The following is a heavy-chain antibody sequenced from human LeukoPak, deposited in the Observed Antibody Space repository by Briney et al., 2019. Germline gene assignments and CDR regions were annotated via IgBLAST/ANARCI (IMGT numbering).Heavy chain of an antibody. CDR1: GFTFSSYS. J-gene: IGHJ4*02. CDR3: ARADGSGSYDY. CDR2: ISSSSSTI. Sequence: GGSLRLSCAASGFTFSSYSMNWVRQAPGKGLEWVSYISSSSSTIYYADSVKGRFTISRDSAKNSLYLQMNSLRAEDTAVYYCARADGSGSYDYWGQGTLVTVSS. D-gene: IGHD3-10*01. V-gene: IGHV3-48*01.